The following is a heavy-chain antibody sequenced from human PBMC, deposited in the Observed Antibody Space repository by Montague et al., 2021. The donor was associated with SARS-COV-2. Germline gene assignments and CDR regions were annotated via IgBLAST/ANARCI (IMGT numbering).Heavy chain of an antibody. D-gene: IGHD3-10*01. CDR2: NFRIGAT. V-gene: IGHV4-59*01. CDR1: RHAQCHCN. Sequence: SETLSLTCLFHRHAQCHCNRARIRKAPGLRPVSIGSNFRIGATNYNPPLKSRVIISLDTSKSQFSLRLSSVTAADTAIYYCARTSRGSRYFYGVDVWGQGTTVTVSS. J-gene: IGHJ6*02. CDR3: ARTSRGSRYFYGVDV.